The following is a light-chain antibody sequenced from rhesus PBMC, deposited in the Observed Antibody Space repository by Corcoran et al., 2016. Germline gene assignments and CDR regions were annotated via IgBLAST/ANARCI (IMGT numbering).Light chain of an antibody. CDR2: DAS. CDR3: QQHNSYPPT. J-gene: IGKJ1*01. CDR1: QGISKY. V-gene: IGKV1-25*01. Sequence: DIQMTQSPSSLSASVGDTVTITCQASQGISKYLAWYQQKPGKAPKLLIYDASTWQSGVPSRFSGGGSGTEFTLTISSRQPEDFATYYCQQHNSYPPTFGQGAKVEIK.